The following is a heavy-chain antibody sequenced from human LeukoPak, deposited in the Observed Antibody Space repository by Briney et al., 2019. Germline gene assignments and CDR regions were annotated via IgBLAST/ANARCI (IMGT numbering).Heavy chain of an antibody. D-gene: IGHD6-13*01. V-gene: IGHV4-59*01. CDR1: GGSISSYY. Sequence: SETLSLTCTVSGGSISSYYWSWIRQPPGKGLEWIGYIYYSGSTNYNPSLKSRVTISVDTSKNQFSLKLSSVTAADTAVYYCARDTTRYSSSWYGAFDIWGRGTMVTVSS. CDR2: IYYSGST. CDR3: ARDTTRYSSSWYGAFDI. J-gene: IGHJ3*02.